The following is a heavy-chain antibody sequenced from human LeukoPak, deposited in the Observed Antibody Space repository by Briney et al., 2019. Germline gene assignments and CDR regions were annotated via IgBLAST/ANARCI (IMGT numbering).Heavy chain of an antibody. CDR2: MSSSSSYI. D-gene: IGHD5-12*01. J-gene: IGHJ4*02. CDR3: SRGKYSGLDY. V-gene: IGHV3-21*01. Sequence: GGSLRLSCAASGFTFSSYSMNWVRQAPGNGLGWVSSMSSSSSYISYANSVNGRFTISRDNPTNSLFLQMNRLRDEDTAASCASRGKYSGLDYWGQGTLVTVSS. CDR1: GFTFSSYS.